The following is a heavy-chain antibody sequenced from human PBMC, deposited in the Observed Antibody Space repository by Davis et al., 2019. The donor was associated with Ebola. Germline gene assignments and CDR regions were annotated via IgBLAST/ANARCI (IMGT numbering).Heavy chain of an antibody. D-gene: IGHD3-3*01. J-gene: IGHJ5*02. CDR1: GFTVSSNY. CDR2: IHSGGNT. CDR3: ARAVGTVFLGVVVPDWFDP. V-gene: IGHV4-59*06. Sequence: GSLRLSCAASGFTVSSNYMSWVRQAPGKGLEWIGFIHSGGNTYSTPSLKSRLTISVDTTKNQFSLKLTSVTAADTAVYYCARAVGTVFLGVVVPDWFDPWGQGTLVTVAS.